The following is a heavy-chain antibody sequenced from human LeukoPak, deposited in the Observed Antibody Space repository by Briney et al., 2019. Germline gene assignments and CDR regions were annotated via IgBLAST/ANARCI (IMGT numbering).Heavy chain of an antibody. Sequence: GGSLRLSCAASGFAFSRNWMHWVRQAPGKGLVWVSRINSDGSATHYADSVKGRFTISRDNAKNTLYLQMNSLRAENTAVYYCATDQDSGGWSTFDYWGQGTLVTVSS. CDR1: GFAFSRNW. CDR3: ATDQDSGGWSTFDY. V-gene: IGHV3-74*01. CDR2: INSDGSAT. J-gene: IGHJ4*02. D-gene: IGHD6-19*01.